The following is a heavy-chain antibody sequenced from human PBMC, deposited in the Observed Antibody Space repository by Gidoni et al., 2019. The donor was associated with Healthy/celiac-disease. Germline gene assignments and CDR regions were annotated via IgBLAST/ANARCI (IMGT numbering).Heavy chain of an antibody. Sequence: QVQLQESGPGLVKPSQTLSLNCTVSGGSISSGGYYWSWIRQHPGKGLEWIGYIYYSGSTYYNPSLKSRVTISVDTSKNQFSLKLSSVTAADTAVYYCARDPEFGDGSSSWHWFDPWGQGTLVTVSS. CDR2: IYYSGST. CDR3: ARDPEFGDGSSSWHWFDP. V-gene: IGHV4-31*03. D-gene: IGHD6-13*01. J-gene: IGHJ5*02. CDR1: GGSISSGGYY.